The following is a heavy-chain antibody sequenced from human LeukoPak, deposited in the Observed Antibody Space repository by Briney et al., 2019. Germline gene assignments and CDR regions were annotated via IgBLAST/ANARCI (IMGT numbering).Heavy chain of an antibody. CDR2: FDPEDGET. D-gene: IGHD2-2*01. J-gene: IGHJ5*02. Sequence: ASVKVSCKVSGYTLTELSMHWVRQAPGKGLEWMGGFDPEDGETIYAQKFQGRVTMTEDTSTDTAYMELSSLRSEDTAVYYCATTTLLYCSSTSCYGAGGNWFDPWAREPWSPSPQ. CDR1: GYTLTELS. V-gene: IGHV1-24*01. CDR3: ATTTLLYCSSTSCYGAGGNWFDP.